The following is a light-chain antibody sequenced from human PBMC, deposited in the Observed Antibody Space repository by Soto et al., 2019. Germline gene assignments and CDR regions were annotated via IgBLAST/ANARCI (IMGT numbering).Light chain of an antibody. Sequence: IQMTQPPSSLSASSGDRVPVTCRASQGISSYLAWYQQKPGKAPKLLIYATSTLQGGVPSRFSGSGSGTDFTLTISSLQPEDFATYYCQQLSTYPRTFGQGTKVDIK. V-gene: IGKV1-9*01. CDR1: QGISSY. CDR3: QQLSTYPRT. CDR2: ATS. J-gene: IGKJ1*01.